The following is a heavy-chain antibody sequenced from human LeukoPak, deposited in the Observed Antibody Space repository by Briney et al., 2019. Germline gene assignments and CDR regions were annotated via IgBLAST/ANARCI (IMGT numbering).Heavy chain of an antibody. D-gene: IGHD6-6*01. CDR3: ARTAARRFDY. Sequence: ASVNVSCKASGYTFPSYSMHWVRQAPGQGLEWMGIINPTGGSTTYAQKFQGRVTMTRDTSTSTVYMELSSLRSDDTAVYYCARTAARRFDYWGQGTLVTVSS. V-gene: IGHV1-46*01. CDR2: INPTGGST. CDR1: GYTFPSYS. J-gene: IGHJ4*02.